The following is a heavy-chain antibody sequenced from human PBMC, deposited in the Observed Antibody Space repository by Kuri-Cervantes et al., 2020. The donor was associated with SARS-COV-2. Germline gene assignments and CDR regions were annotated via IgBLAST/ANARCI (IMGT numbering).Heavy chain of an antibody. CDR2: ISWDGATT. CDR3: ARVIVVVPAAVGAGWYFDL. V-gene: IGHV3-43*01. Sequence: GESLKISCAASGFQFDDYTMHWVRQPPGKGLEWVSLISWDGATTYYADSVKGRFTISRDNSKNTLYLQMNSLRAEDTAVYYCARVIVVVPAAVGAGWYFDLWGRGTLVTVSS. CDR1: GFQFDDYT. J-gene: IGHJ2*01. D-gene: IGHD2-2*01.